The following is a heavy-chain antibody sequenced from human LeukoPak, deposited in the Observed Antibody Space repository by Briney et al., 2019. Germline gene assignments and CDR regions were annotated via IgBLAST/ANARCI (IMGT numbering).Heavy chain of an antibody. V-gene: IGHV3-23*01. CDR3: ARDQEDSGFDY. CDR1: GLTFSTYA. J-gene: IGHJ4*02. D-gene: IGHD3-22*01. CDR2: ISGSGGST. Sequence: PGGSLRLSCAASGLTFSTYAMSWVRQAPGKGLEWVSAISGSGGSTYYADSVKGRFTISRDNSKNTLYLQMNSLRAEDTAVYYCARDQEDSGFDYWGQGTLVTVSS.